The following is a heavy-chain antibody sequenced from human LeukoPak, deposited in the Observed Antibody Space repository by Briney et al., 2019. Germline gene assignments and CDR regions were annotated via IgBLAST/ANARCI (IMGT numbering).Heavy chain of an antibody. CDR2: INHSGST. D-gene: IGHD3-22*01. V-gene: IGHV4-34*01. J-gene: IGHJ6*02. CDR3: AVGYYYDSSGYYPSHR. Sequence: SETLTLTCAVYGGSFSGYYWSWIRQPPGKGLEWIGEINHSGSTNYNPSLKSRVTISVDTSKNQFSLKLSSVTAADTAVYYCAVGYYYDSSGYYPSHRWGQGTTVTVSS. CDR1: GGSFSGYY.